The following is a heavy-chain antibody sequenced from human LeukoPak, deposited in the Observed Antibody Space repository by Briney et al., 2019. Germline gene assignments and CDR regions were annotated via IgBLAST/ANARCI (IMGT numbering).Heavy chain of an antibody. CDR2: INSDGIRT. D-gene: IGHD4-17*01. CDR1: GFTVNSFW. J-gene: IGHJ4*02. Sequence: GGSLRLSCAASGFTVNSFWMYWVRQVPGKGLLWVARINSDGIRTSHADSVQGRFTISRDNANNTLYLQMNSLRAEDTAVYYCAVTTVGFALDYWGQGTLVTVSS. CDR3: AVTTVGFALDY. V-gene: IGHV3-74*01.